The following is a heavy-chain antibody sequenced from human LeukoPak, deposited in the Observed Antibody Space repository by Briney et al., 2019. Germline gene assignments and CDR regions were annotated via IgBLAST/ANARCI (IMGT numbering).Heavy chain of an antibody. V-gene: IGHV3-53*01. CDR3: ARGGVVVAAFEYFQH. Sequence: GGYLRLSCAASGFTVSSNYMSWVRLAPGKGLEWVSVIYSGGSTYYADSVKGRFTISRDNSKNTLYLQMNSLRAEDTAVYYCARGGVVVAAFEYFQHWGQGTLVTVSS. CDR2: IYSGGST. D-gene: IGHD2-15*01. J-gene: IGHJ1*01. CDR1: GFTVSSNY.